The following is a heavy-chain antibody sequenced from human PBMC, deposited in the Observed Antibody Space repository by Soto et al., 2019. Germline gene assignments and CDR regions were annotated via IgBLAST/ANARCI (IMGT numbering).Heavy chain of an antibody. CDR2: VSYSDNT. J-gene: IGHJ3*01. V-gene: IGHV4-39*01. CDR1: XXXXXXXXXX. Sequence: QLQLQESGPGHVRPSETVSIKCTXXXXXXXXXXXXXXXXXXPXXKGLXWIGTVSYSDNTNYNPSLKSRVTISIDTSXXQXSLKVXXXTXXXXXXXXXXXXXXXXXXXXXXXXXXXLWGQGTLVTVSS. CDR3: XXXXXXXXXXXXXXXXXXL.